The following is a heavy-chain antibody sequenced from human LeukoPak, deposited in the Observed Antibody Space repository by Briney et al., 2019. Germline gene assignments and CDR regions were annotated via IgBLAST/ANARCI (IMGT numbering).Heavy chain of an antibody. CDR3: ARAKRYDYVWGSYRPYYYYYYMDV. J-gene: IGHJ6*03. D-gene: IGHD3-16*02. CDR2: IIPIFGTA. CDR1: GGTFSSYA. V-gene: IGHV1-69*01. Sequence: GSSVKVSCKASGGTFSSYAISWVRQAPGQGLEWMGGIIPIFGTANYAQKFQGRVTITADESTSTAYMELSSLRSEDTAVYYCARAKRYDYVWGSYRPYYYYYYMDVWGKGTTVTISS.